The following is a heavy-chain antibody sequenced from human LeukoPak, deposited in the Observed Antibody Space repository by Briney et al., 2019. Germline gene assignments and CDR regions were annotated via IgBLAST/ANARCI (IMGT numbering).Heavy chain of an antibody. CDR2: IYYSGST. J-gene: IGHJ6*03. CDR3: ASRHXYSXPHYYYYYYMDV. D-gene: IGHD4-11*01. V-gene: IGHV4-39*01. Sequence: SETLSLTCTVSGGSISSSSYYWGWIRPPPGKGLEWIGSIYYSGSTYYNPSLKSRVTISVDTSKNQFSLKLSSVTAADTAVYYCASRHXYSXPHYYYYYYMDVWGKGTTVTVSS. CDR1: GGSISSSSYY.